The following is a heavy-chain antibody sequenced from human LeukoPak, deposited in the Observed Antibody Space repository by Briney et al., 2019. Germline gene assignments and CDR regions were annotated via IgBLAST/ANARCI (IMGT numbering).Heavy chain of an antibody. V-gene: IGHV3-74*01. Sequence: HLGGSLSLSCAASGVSFSTTWMHWVRQAPGKGLMWVSHVSSDGSRTYADSVKGRFTVSRDNNKDMVYLQMSSLRAEDTAVYYCATDGAYGLTHWGQGTLVTVSS. D-gene: IGHD3-16*01. CDR1: GVSFSTTW. CDR3: ATDGAYGLTH. CDR2: VSSDGSRT. J-gene: IGHJ4*02.